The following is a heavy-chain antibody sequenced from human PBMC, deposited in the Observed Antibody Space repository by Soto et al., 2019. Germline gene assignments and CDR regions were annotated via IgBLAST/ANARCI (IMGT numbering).Heavy chain of an antibody. CDR3: ARDKSPYSSGWHNRHFDY. D-gene: IGHD6-19*01. V-gene: IGHV3-30-3*01. J-gene: IGHJ4*02. CDR2: MSYDGSNK. Sequence: QVQLVESGGGMVQPGRSLRLSCAASGFTFSSYAMHWVRQAPGKGLEWVAVMSYDGSNKYYADSVKGRFTISRDNSKNTLYLQMNSLRAADTAVYYCARDKSPYSSGWHNRHFDYWGQGTLVTVSS. CDR1: GFTFSSYA.